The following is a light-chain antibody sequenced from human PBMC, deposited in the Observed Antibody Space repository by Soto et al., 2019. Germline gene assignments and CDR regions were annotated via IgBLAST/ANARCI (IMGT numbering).Light chain of an antibody. J-gene: IGLJ1*01. CDR3: CSYATTSTYV. Sequence: QSVLTQPASVSGSPGQSITISCTGTSSDVGNYNLVSWYQHHPGKAPKLMIYDVSKRPSGLSNRFSGSKSGNTASLTISGLQAEGECDYYCCSYATTSTYVFGTGTKLTVL. CDR2: DVS. V-gene: IGLV2-23*02. CDR1: SSDVGNYNL.